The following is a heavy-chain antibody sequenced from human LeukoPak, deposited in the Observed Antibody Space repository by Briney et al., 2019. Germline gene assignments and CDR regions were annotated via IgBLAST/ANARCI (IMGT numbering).Heavy chain of an antibody. Sequence: GGSLRLSCAASGYIFSSYGIHWVRQAPGKGLEWVAVISADGSNYHYADSVKGRFTTSRDNSKSTLYLQMNNLRAEDTAVYYCAGALAVGPDDGFDFWGQGTLVTVSS. D-gene: IGHD5-24*01. CDR2: ISADGSNY. CDR1: GYIFSSYG. CDR3: AGALAVGPDDGFDF. V-gene: IGHV3-30*03. J-gene: IGHJ3*01.